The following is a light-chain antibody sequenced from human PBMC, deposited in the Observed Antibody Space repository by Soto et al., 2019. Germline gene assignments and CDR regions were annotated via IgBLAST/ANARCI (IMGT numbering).Light chain of an antibody. V-gene: IGLV2-14*01. Sequence: QSALTQPASVSGAPGQSITISCTVTSSDVGAYNFVSWYQQHPGKAPKLMIYGVTNRPSGVSNRFSCSKSGNTASLTISGLQAEDEADYYCNSYTRSSRYVFGTGTKVTVL. J-gene: IGLJ1*01. CDR3: NSYTRSSRYV. CDR2: GVT. CDR1: SSDVGAYNF.